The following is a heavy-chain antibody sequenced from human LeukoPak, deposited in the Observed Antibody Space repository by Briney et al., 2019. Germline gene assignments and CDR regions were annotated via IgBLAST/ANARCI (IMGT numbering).Heavy chain of an antibody. J-gene: IGHJ5*02. CDR3: ARVVRYSISWWGIDP. CDR2: IYTSGSP. CDR1: GGSINNYY. D-gene: IGHD6-13*01. V-gene: IGHV4-4*07. Sequence: SETLSLTCTVSGGSINNYYWSWIRQPAGKGLEWIGLIYTSGSPNYSPSLKSRVTMSVNTSKNQVSLKLSFVTAADTAVYYCARVVRYSISWWGIDPWGQGTLVTVSS.